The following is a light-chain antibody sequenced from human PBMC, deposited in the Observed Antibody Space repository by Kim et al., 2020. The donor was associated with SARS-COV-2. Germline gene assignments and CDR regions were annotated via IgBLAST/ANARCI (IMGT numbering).Light chain of an antibody. CDR1: SSDVGGYNH. CDR2: DVS. J-gene: IGLJ1*01. CDR3: CSFAGPDIYI. Sequence: VLTQPRSVSGSPGQSVTISCTGTSSDVGGYNHVSWYQKHPGKAPKLIISDVSERPSGVPDRFSACKSGNTASLTISGLQVEDEGDYYCCSFAGPDIYIFGSGTKVTVL. V-gene: IGLV2-11*01.